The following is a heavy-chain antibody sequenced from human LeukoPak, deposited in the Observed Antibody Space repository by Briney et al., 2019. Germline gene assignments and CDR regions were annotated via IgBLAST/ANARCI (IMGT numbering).Heavy chain of an antibody. Sequence: SQTLSLTCTVSGGSISSYYWSWIRQPPGKGLEWIGYIYYSGSTNYNPSLKSRVTISVDTSKNQFSLKLSSMTAADTAVYYCARTMEGYCSGGSCYQYSYYMDVWGKGTTVTVSS. CDR3: ARTMEGYCSGGSCYQYSYYMDV. D-gene: IGHD2-15*01. V-gene: IGHV4-59*01. J-gene: IGHJ6*03. CDR1: GGSISSYY. CDR2: IYYSGST.